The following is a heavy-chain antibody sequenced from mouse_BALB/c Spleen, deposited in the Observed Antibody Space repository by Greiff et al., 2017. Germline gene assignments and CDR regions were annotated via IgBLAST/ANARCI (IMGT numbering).Heavy chain of an antibody. V-gene: IGHV1-7*01. CDR2: INPSTGYT. D-gene: IGHD2-14*01. CDR3: ARYGYDLDYYAMDY. Sequence: QVQLQQSGAELAKPGASVKMSCKASGYTFTSYWMHWVKQRPGQGLEWIGYINPSTGYTEYNQKFKDKATLTADKSSSTAYMQLSSLTSEDSAVYYCARYGYDLDYYAMDYWGQGTSVTVSS. CDR1: GYTFTSYW. J-gene: IGHJ4*01.